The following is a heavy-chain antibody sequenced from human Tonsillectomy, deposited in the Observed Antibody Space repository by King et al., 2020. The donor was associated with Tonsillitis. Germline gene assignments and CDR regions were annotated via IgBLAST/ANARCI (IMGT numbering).Heavy chain of an antibody. J-gene: IGHJ3*01. CDR3: TVPTCSRTSCFSAFDF. CDR1: CFTFSNAW. Sequence: VQLVESGGGLVKPGGSLRLSCAASCFTFSNAWMNWVRQAPGKGLEWVGRIKSKTDGGTTDYAAPVKGRFTISRDDSKNTLYLEMNSMKTEDTAVYYCTVPTCSRTSCFSAFDFWGQGTLVTVSS. D-gene: IGHD2-2*01. V-gene: IGHV3-15*07. CDR2: IKSKTDGGTT.